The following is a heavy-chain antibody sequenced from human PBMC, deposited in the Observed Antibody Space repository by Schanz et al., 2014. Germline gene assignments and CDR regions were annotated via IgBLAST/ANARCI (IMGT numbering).Heavy chain of an antibody. CDR3: ATLNYADSVS. J-gene: IGHJ5*02. CDR2: VIPILGVT. Sequence: QVQLVQSGADVKKPGSSVRVSCKASGGTFSRLTFSWVRQAPGQGLEWMGRVIPILGVTHYAQKFQGSVTITADKSTTTAYMELNSLNSDDTAVYYCATLNYADSVSWGQGTLVTVSS. V-gene: IGHV1-69*02. D-gene: IGHD4-17*01. CDR1: GGTFSRLT.